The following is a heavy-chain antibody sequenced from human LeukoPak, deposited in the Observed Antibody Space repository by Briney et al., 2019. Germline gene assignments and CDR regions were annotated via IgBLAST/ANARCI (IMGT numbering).Heavy chain of an antibody. CDR2: ISWNSGSI. Sequence: GGSLRLSCAASGFTFDDYAMHWVRQAPGKGLEWVSGISWNSGSIGYADSVKGRFTISRDNAKNSLYLQMNSLRAEDTAFYYCAKDKGSSGNYFFDYWGQGTLVTVSS. CDR1: GFTFDDYA. V-gene: IGHV3-9*01. J-gene: IGHJ4*02. D-gene: IGHD3-22*01. CDR3: AKDKGSSGNYFFDY.